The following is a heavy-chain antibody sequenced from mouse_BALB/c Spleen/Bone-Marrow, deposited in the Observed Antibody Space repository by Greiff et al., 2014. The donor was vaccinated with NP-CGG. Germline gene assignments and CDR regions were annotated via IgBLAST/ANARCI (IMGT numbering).Heavy chain of an antibody. Sequence: EVQLQESGAELVKPGASVKLSCTASGFNIKDTYMHWVKQRPEQGLEWIGRIDPANGNTKYDPKFQGKATITADTSSNTAYLQLSSLTSEDTAVYYCARYYYGSSCSDYWGQGTTLTVSS. CDR3: ARYYYGSSCSDY. CDR1: GFNIKDTY. J-gene: IGHJ2*01. CDR2: IDPANGNT. V-gene: IGHV14-3*02. D-gene: IGHD1-1*01.